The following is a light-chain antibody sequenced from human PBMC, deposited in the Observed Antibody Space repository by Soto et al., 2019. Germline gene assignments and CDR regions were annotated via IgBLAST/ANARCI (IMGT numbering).Light chain of an antibody. CDR3: AAWDDSLRGV. V-gene: IGLV1-47*01. J-gene: IGLJ2*01. CDR2: RNN. CDR1: RSNIGSNY. Sequence: QSVLTQPPSASGTPGKRVTLSCSGSRSNIGSNYVYWYQQLQGTAPKLLIYRNNQRPSGVPDRFSGSNSGTSAALAIRGLRSEDEADYYCAAWDDSLRGVFGGGTKVSGL.